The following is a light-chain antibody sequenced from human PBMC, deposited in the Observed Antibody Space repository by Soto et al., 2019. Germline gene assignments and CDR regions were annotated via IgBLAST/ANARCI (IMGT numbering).Light chain of an antibody. CDR3: QQYGRTSWT. Sequence: EIVLTQSPGTLSLSPGEGATLSCRASQSVSTNFFAWYQQQPGQAPRLLIDGASTRATGIPDRFSGSGSGTDFTLTISRLEPADFAVYYCQQYGRTSWTFGQGTKVEIK. J-gene: IGKJ1*01. CDR1: QSVSTNF. CDR2: GAS. V-gene: IGKV3-20*01.